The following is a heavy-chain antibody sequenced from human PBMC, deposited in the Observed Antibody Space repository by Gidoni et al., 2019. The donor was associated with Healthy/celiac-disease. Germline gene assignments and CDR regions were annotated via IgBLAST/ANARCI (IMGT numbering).Heavy chain of an antibody. D-gene: IGHD3-9*01. CDR1: GFTFSSYS. V-gene: IGHV3-21*01. Sequence: EVQLVESGGGLVKPGGSLRLSCAASGFTFSSYSMNWVRQAPGKGLEWVSSISSSSSYIYYADSVKGRFTISRDNAKNSLYLQMNSLRAEDTAVYYCARVLGASKRYFDLYYYYYYGMDVWGQGTTVTVSS. CDR2: ISSSSSYI. J-gene: IGHJ6*02. CDR3: ARVLGASKRYFDLYYYYYYGMDV.